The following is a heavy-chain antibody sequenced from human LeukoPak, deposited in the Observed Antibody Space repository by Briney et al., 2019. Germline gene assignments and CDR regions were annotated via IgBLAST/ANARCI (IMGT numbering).Heavy chain of an antibody. J-gene: IGHJ4*02. CDR2: IRYDGSNT. D-gene: IGHD3-3*01. CDR3: ARTPEGDFWSGYYQFDY. CDR1: GFTFNNYG. Sequence: SGGSLSLSCAASGFTFNNYGMHWVRQAPGKGLEWVTFIRYDGSNTYYADSVKGRFTISRDNSKNTLYLQMNSLRAEDTAVYYCARTPEGDFWSGYYQFDYWGQGTLVTVSS. V-gene: IGHV3-30*02.